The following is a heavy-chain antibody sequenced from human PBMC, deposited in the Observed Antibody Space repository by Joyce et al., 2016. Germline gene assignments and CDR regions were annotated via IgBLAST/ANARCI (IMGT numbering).Heavy chain of an antibody. D-gene: IGHD5/OR15-5a*01. CDR3: ARNSAPRASTYYGLDV. V-gene: IGHV3-21*01. Sequence: EVQLVESGGGLVRPGGSLRLSCAASGFTFSSYSRNWVRQAPGKGLEWGYFISSNRNYIYYADSVKGRFTISRDNAKSSLFLQMDSLRAEDTAVYYCARNSAPRASTYYGLDVWGQGTTVTVSS. CDR1: GFTFSSYS. J-gene: IGHJ6*02. CDR2: ISSNRNYI.